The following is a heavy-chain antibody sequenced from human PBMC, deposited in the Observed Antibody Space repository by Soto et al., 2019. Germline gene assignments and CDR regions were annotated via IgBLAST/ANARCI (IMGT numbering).Heavy chain of an antibody. D-gene: IGHD2-21*01. CDR2: MNPNSGNT. CDR1: GYTFTSYD. J-gene: IGHJ6*03. Sequence: GASVKVSCKASGYTFTSYDINWVRQATGQGLEWMGWMNPNSGNTGYAQKFQGRVTMTRNTSISTAYMELSSLRSEDTAVYYCARVGIPVPRGYYYYYYYMDVWGKGTTVTVSS. CDR3: ARVGIPVPRGYYYYYYYMDV. V-gene: IGHV1-8*01.